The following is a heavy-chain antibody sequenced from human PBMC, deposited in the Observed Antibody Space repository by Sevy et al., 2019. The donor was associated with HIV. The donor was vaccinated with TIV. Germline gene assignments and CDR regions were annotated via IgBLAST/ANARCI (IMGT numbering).Heavy chain of an antibody. D-gene: IGHD1-26*01. CDR3: AKDREVGAKTGGDAFDI. Sequence: GGSLRLSCAASRFTFSTYAMSWVRQAPGKGLEWVSVISGSDGSTYYADSVKGRFTISRDNSKNTLYLQMNSLRAEDTVVYYCAKDREVGAKTGGDAFDIWGQGTTVTVSS. CDR2: ISGSDGST. CDR1: RFTFSTYA. J-gene: IGHJ3*02. V-gene: IGHV3-23*01.